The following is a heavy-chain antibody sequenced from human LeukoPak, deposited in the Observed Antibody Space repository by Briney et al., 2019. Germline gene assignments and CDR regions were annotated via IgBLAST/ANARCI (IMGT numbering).Heavy chain of an antibody. Sequence: ATVKVSCKASGYTFTSYYMHCVRQAPGQGLEWMGIINPSGGSTSYAQKFQGRVTMTRDTSTRTVYMERSSLRSEETAVYYCARATDYYDSSGPRGSFDTWGQGTMVTVSS. D-gene: IGHD3-22*01. CDR1: GYTFTSYY. CDR2: INPSGGST. J-gene: IGHJ3*02. CDR3: ARATDYYDSSGPRGSFDT. V-gene: IGHV1-46*01.